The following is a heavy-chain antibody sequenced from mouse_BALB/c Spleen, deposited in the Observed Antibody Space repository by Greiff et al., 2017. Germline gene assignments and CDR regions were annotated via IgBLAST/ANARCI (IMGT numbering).Heavy chain of an antibody. D-gene: IGHD2-4*01. CDR1: GYTFTSYW. J-gene: IGHJ4*01. Sequence: QVHVKQSGAELAKPGASVKMSCKASGYTFTSYWMHWVKQRPGQGLEWIGYINPSTGYTEYNQKFKDKATLTADKSSSTAYMQLSSLTSEDSAVYYCARDYPHYYAMDYWGQGTSVTVSS. CDR2: INPSTGYT. V-gene: IGHV1-7*01. CDR3: ARDYPHYYAMDY.